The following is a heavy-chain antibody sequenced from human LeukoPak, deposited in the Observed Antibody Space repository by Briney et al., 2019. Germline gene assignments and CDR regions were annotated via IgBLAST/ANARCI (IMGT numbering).Heavy chain of an antibody. V-gene: IGHV3-23*01. CDR3: AKMTAMGFSDY. D-gene: IGHD2-21*02. CDR2: ISGSRGST. CDR1: GFTFSNYA. Sequence: GAPLRLSCAASGFTFSNYAMSWVRQAPGKGLEWVSAISGSRGSTYYADSVKGRFTISRDNSKNTLYLQMNSLRAEDTAVYYCAKMTAMGFSDYWGQGTLVTVSS. J-gene: IGHJ4*02.